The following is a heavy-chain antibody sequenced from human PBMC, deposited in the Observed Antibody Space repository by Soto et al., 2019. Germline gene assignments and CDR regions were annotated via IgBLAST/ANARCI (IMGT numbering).Heavy chain of an antibody. Sequence: TASGFTFSSYAMSWVRQAPGKGLEWVSAISGSGGSTYYADSVKGRFTISRDNSKNTLYLQMNSLRAEDTAVYYCAKETGSMVTMIVVVTPYLDYWGQGTLVTVSS. CDR2: ISGSGGST. D-gene: IGHD3-22*01. CDR3: AKETGSMVTMIVVVTPYLDY. V-gene: IGHV3-23*01. J-gene: IGHJ4*02. CDR1: GFTFSSYA.